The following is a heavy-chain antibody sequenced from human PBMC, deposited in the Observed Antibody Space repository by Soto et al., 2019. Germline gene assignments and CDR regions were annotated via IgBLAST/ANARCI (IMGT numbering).Heavy chain of an antibody. V-gene: IGHV4-4*02. D-gene: IGHD1-7*01. CDR2: IYHSGST. J-gene: IGHJ6*02. CDR1: GGSISSSNW. Sequence: SETLSLTCAVSGGSISSSNWWSWVRQPPGKGLEWIGEIYHSGSTNYNPSLKSRVTISVDKSKNQFSLKLSSVTAADTAVYYCARLTGTTPYYYYGMDVWAQGTTVTVSS. CDR3: ARLTGTTPYYYYGMDV.